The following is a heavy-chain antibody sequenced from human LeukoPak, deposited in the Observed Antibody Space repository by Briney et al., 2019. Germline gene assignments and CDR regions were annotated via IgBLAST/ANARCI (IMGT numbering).Heavy chain of an antibody. Sequence: SETLSLTCTVSGGSISSSSYYWSWIRQPPGKALEWIGYIYYSGSTNYNPSLKSRVTISVDTSKNQFSLKLSSVTAADTAVYYCARDRGSYSDYWGQGTLVTVSS. J-gene: IGHJ4*02. CDR1: GGSISSSSYY. CDR3: ARDRGSYSDY. CDR2: IYYSGST. V-gene: IGHV4-61*01. D-gene: IGHD3-16*01.